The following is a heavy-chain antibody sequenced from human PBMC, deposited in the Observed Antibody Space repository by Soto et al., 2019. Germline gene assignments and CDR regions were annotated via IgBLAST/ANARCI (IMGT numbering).Heavy chain of an antibody. CDR3: ARGTKYYYGSGSYYHYYYYYMDV. CDR2: INHSGST. V-gene: IGHV4-34*01. J-gene: IGHJ6*03. Sequence: SETLSLTCAVYGGSFSGYYWSWIRQPPGKGLEWIGEINHSGSTNYNPSLKSRVTISVDTSKNQFSLKLSSVTAADTAVYYCARGTKYYYGSGSYYHYYYYYMDVWGKGTTVTV. D-gene: IGHD3-10*01. CDR1: GGSFSGYY.